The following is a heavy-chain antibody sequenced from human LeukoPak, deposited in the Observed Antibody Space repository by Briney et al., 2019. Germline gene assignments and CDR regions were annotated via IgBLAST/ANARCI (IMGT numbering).Heavy chain of an antibody. Sequence: ASVKVSCKASGYTFTSYGISWMRQAPGQGLEWVGWINTHTGNPTYAPGFTGRFVFSFDTSVNTAYLQISSLKTEDTAMYYCATIAVAAHSWGQGTLVTVSS. D-gene: IGHD6-19*01. CDR2: INTHTGNP. V-gene: IGHV7-4-1*02. CDR3: ATIAVAAHS. CDR1: GYTFTSYG. J-gene: IGHJ4*02.